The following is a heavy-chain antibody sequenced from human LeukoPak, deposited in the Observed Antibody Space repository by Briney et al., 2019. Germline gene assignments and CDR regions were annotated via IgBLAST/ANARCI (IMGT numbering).Heavy chain of an antibody. J-gene: IGHJ3*02. CDR1: GFTFSSYG. Sequence: GGSLRLSRAASGFTFSSYGMHWVRQAPGKGLEWVAVISYDGSNKYYADSVKGRFTISRDNSKNTLYLQMNSLRAEDTAVYYCAKGSTPYYYDSSGYLNAFDIWGQGTMVTVSS. CDR3: AKGSTPYYYDSSGYLNAFDI. CDR2: ISYDGSNK. D-gene: IGHD3-22*01. V-gene: IGHV3-30*18.